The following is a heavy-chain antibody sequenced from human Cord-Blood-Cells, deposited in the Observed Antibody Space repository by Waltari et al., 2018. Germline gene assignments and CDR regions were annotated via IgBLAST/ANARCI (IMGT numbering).Heavy chain of an antibody. V-gene: IGHV4-34*01. D-gene: IGHD6-6*01. CDR1: VGSFSGYY. CDR2: INHSGST. J-gene: IGHJ4*02. CDR3: ARARRDLDY. Sequence: QVQLQQWGAGLLKPSETLSLTCAVYVGSFSGYYWSWIRQPPGKGLEWIGEINHSGSTNYNQCLKRRVTLSVDTSKNQFYLKLRPVTAADTAVYYCARARRDLDYWGQGTLVTVSS.